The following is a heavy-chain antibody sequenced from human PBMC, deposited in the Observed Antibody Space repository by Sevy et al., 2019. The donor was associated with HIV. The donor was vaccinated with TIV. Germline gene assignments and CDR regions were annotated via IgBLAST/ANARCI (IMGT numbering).Heavy chain of an antibody. D-gene: IGHD6-13*01. Sequence: GGSLRLSCAASGFIFSTYGMHWVRQAPGKGLEWVALIWYDGSSQYYADSVQGRFTISRENSKNTLDLQMNGLRAEDTAVYYCVSGASIAAAGNFAYWGQGTLVTVSS. CDR2: IWYDGSSQ. V-gene: IGHV3-33*08. CDR1: GFIFSTYG. J-gene: IGHJ4*02. CDR3: VSGASIAAAGNFAY.